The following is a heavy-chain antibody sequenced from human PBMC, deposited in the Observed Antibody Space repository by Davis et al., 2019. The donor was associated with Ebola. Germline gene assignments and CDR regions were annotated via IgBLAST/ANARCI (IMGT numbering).Heavy chain of an antibody. V-gene: IGHV1-46*01. CDR3: TNKGDHDGSGYPDLRY. J-gene: IGHJ4*02. D-gene: IGHD3-22*01. CDR2: INPSGGST. CDR1: GYTFTSYY. Sequence: ASVKVSCKASGYTFTSYYMHWVRQAPGQGLEWMGIINPSGGSTSYAQKFQGRVTMTRDTSTSTVYMELSSLRVEDTAVYYCTNKGDHDGSGYPDLRYWGQGTPVTVSS.